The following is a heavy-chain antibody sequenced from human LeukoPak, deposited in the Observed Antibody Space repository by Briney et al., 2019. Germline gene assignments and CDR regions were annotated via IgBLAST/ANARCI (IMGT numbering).Heavy chain of an antibody. CDR1: GGTFSSYA. Sequence: GASVKVSCKASGGTFSSYAFSLVRQAPGQGLEWMGAIVPIIGRANYAQRFQGRVTIIADDSTSTVYMELSSLRSEDTAVYYCARARHSFHDSSGYYYAFDYWGQGTLVTVSS. D-gene: IGHD3-22*01. CDR3: ARARHSFHDSSGYYYAFDY. V-gene: IGHV1-69*13. J-gene: IGHJ4*02. CDR2: IVPIIGRA.